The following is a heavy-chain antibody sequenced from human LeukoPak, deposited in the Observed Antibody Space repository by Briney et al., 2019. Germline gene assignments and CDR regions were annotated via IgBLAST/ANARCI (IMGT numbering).Heavy chain of an antibody. CDR2: IYYSGST. CDR1: GGSISSGYY. V-gene: IGHV4-59*08. Sequence: SETLSLTCTVSGGSISSGYYWSWIRQPPGKGLEWIGYIYYSGSTNYNPSLKSRVTISVDTSKNQFSLKLSSVTAADTAVYYCARLPNGGSSYYFDYWGQGTLVTVSS. D-gene: IGHD6-13*01. CDR3: ARLPNGGSSYYFDY. J-gene: IGHJ4*02.